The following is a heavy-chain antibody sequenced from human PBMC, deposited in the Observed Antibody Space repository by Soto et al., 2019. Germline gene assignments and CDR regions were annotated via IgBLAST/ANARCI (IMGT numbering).Heavy chain of an antibody. CDR2: FNPDNQNT. Sequence: ASVKVSCKVSGYRFTTYGINWVRQAPGQGLEWVGWFNPDNQNTNYAQKFQDRVSLTTDSSTNTAYMELRDLRSDDTAVYYCARVRFGDPFDFWGQGCMVTV. J-gene: IGHJ4*02. D-gene: IGHD3-16*01. CDR3: ARVRFGDPFDF. CDR1: GYRFTTYG. V-gene: IGHV1-18*01.